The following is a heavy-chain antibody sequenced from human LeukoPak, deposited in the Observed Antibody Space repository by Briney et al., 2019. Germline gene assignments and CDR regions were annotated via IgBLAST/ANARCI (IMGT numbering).Heavy chain of an antibody. CDR1: VGSIGSSSYY. V-gene: IGHV4-39*01. CDR2: IYYSGST. D-gene: IGHD5-18*01. CDR3: ARLSRIQLRTYYYYYYMDV. Sequence: SETLSLTCTGSVGSIGSSSYYWGWIRQPPGKGLEWFGSIYYSGSTYYNPPLKSRVTISVDTSKNQFSLKLSSVTAADTAVYYCARLSRIQLRTYYYYYYMDVWGKGTTVTVSS. J-gene: IGHJ6*03.